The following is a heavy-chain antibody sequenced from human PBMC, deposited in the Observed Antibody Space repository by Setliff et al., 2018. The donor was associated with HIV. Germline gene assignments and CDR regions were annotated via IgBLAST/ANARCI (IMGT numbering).Heavy chain of an antibody. CDR3: AVYYEGVGGRGI. J-gene: IGHJ4*02. V-gene: IGHV4-59*11. Sequence: SETLSLTCTFSDASISDHHCSWIRQPPGRGLEWIGSTHRLGTINYNPSLKSRFTISVDISKRQFSLRLSSVTAADTAQYFCAVYYEGVGGRGIWGPGTLVTVPQ. D-gene: IGHD3-16*01. CDR2: THRLGTI. CDR1: DASISDHH.